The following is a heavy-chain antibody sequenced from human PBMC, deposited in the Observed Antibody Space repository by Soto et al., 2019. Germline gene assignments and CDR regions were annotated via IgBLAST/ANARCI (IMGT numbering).Heavy chain of an antibody. Sequence: QVQLVQSGAEVKKPGASVTVSCKASGYTFIDYGFSWVRQAPGQGLEWMGWISAYNGNTRNAQKFQGRLTMTRETSTSTAYMELKSLRYDDTAVYYCARDDRGDGDDGLKFYSWGQGTLVTVSS. CDR1: GYTFIDYG. D-gene: IGHD5-12*01. CDR3: ARDDRGDGDDGLKFYS. CDR2: ISAYNGNT. V-gene: IGHV1-18*01. J-gene: IGHJ4*02.